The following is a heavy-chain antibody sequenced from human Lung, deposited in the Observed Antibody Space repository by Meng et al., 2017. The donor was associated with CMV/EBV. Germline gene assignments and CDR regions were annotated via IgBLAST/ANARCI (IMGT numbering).Heavy chain of an antibody. Sequence: SVKVSXKASGGTFSSYAISWVRQAPGQGLEWMGGIIPILGIANYAQKFQGRVTITADKSTSTAYMELSSLRSEDTAVYYCARSEDVDITIFGVVIMDAFDIWGQGXMVTFSS. J-gene: IGHJ3*02. CDR3: ARSEDVDITIFGVVIMDAFDI. D-gene: IGHD3-3*01. V-gene: IGHV1-69*10. CDR1: GGTFSSYA. CDR2: IIPILGIA.